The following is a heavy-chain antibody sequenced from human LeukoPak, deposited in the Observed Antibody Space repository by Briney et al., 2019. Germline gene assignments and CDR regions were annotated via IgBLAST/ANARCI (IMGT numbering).Heavy chain of an antibody. Sequence: SETLSLTCTVSGGSISSSSYYCGWIRHPPGKGLEWIGSIYYSRSTYYNPPLKSRVTISVDTSKNQFSLKLSSVTAADTAVYYCARGPDFWSGPGGYYFDYWGQGTLVTVSS. CDR1: GGSISSSSYY. J-gene: IGHJ4*02. CDR3: ARGPDFWSGPGGYYFDY. CDR2: IYYSRST. D-gene: IGHD3-3*01. V-gene: IGHV4-39*01.